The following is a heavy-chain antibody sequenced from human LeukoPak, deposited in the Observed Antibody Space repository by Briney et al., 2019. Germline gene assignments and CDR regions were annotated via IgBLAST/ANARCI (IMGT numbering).Heavy chain of an antibody. CDR2: ISSSSSTI. Sequence: GGSLRLSCAASGFTFSSYSMNWVRQAPGKGLEWVSYISSSSSTIYYADSVKGRFTISRDNAKNSLYLQMSSLRAEDTAVYYCARQTVTTILQSYYYYYMDVWGKGTTVTVSS. CDR1: GFTFSSYS. CDR3: ARQTVTTILQSYYYYYMDV. D-gene: IGHD4-17*01. V-gene: IGHV3-48*01. J-gene: IGHJ6*03.